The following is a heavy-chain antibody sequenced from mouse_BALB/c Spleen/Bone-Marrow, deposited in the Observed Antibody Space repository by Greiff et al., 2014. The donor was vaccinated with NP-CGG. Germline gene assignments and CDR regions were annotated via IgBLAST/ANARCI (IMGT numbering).Heavy chain of an antibody. CDR1: GFPLTTYG. CDR2: IWSDGNT. CDR3: ARNPYGNYAMDY. Sequence: QVQLQQSGPGLVAPSQSLSITCTVSGFPLTTYGVHWVRQPPGKGLEWLVVIWSDGNTTYNSALKSRLSISKDNPKSQVFLKMNSLQTDDTAMYYCARNPYGNYAMDYWGQGTSVTVSS. J-gene: IGHJ4*01. D-gene: IGHD2-10*02. V-gene: IGHV2-6*02.